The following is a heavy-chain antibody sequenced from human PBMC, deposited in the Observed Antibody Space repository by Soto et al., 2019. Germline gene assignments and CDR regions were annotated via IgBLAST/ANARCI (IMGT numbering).Heavy chain of an antibody. J-gene: IGHJ1*01. V-gene: IGHV5-51*01. D-gene: IGHD6-13*01. CDR1: GYSFTSYW. CDR2: IYPGDSDT. Sequence: GESLKISCKGSGYSFTSYWIGWVRQMPGKGLEWMGIIYPGDSDTRYSPSFQGQVTISADKSISTAYLQWSSLKASDTAMYYCASLIRIAAAGSRNAEYFQHWGQGTLVTVSS. CDR3: ASLIRIAAAGSRNAEYFQH.